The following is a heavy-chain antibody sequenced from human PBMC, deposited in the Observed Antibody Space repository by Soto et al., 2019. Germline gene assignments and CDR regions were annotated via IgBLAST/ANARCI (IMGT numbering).Heavy chain of an antibody. J-gene: IGHJ2*01. CDR1: GYSFSRYW. CDR2: IYPGDSET. CDR3: ARPSCLLALATSTWFFDL. D-gene: IGHD6-19*01. V-gene: IGHV5-51*01. Sequence: EVQLVQSGPEVKKPGESLKISCKASGYSFSRYWIGWVRQMPGKGLELMGIIYPGDSETRYNPAFQGQVTLSVDKSITTAYLQCSSLNASDTAMYYCARPSCLLALATSTWFFDLWGRGTLVTFSS.